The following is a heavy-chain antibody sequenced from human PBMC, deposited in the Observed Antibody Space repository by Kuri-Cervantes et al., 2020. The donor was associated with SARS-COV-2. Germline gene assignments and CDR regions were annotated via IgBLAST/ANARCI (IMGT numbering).Heavy chain of an antibody. D-gene: IGHD3-3*01. V-gene: IGHV1-69*13. J-gene: IGHJ6*02. CDR3: ARVLTIFGVPNRGMDV. CDR1: GYTFTSYA. Sequence: SVKVSCKASGYTFTSYAISWVRQAPGQGLEWMGGIIPIFGTANYAQKFQGRVTITADESTSTAYMELSSLRAEDTAVYYCARVLTIFGVPNRGMDVWGQGTTVTVSS. CDR2: IIPIFGTA.